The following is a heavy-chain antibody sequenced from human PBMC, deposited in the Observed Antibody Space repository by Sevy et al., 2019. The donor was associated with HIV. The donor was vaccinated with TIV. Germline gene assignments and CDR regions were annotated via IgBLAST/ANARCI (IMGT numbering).Heavy chain of an antibody. D-gene: IGHD3-16*01. Sequence: GGSLRLSCAASGFTFSSYSMNWVRQAPGKGLEWVSYISSSSSTIYYADSVKGRFTISRDNAKNSLYLQMNSLRAEDTAVYYCARTSALGLHLGGPFDFWGQGTLVTVSS. CDR3: ARTSALGLHLGGPFDF. CDR1: GFTFSSYS. CDR2: ISSSSSTI. J-gene: IGHJ4*02. V-gene: IGHV3-48*01.